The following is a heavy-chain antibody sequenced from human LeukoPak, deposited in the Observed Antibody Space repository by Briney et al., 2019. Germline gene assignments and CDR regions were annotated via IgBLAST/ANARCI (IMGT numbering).Heavy chain of an antibody. J-gene: IGHJ4*02. CDR3: ARGTVRDQLLSGRNQVLGINDIPHY. Sequence: GSVKVSRKASGYTFTSYYLHWVRQAPGQGLEWMGIINPSGGSTNYAQKLQGRVTMTRDMSTTTVYMELSSLRSEDTAVYYCARGTVRDQLLSGRNQVLGINDIPHYWGQGTLVTVSS. CDR2: INPSGGST. D-gene: IGHD2-2*01. CDR1: GYTFTSYY. V-gene: IGHV1-46*01.